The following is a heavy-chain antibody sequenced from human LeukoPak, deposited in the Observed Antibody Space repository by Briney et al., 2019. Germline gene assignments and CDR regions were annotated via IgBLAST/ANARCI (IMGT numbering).Heavy chain of an antibody. V-gene: IGHV4-34*01. J-gene: IGHJ5*02. CDR1: GGSFRDYY. D-gene: IGHD3-16*01. CDR2: INHSGST. CDR3: ARGGRVSWLDP. Sequence: PSETLSLTCAVYGGSFRDYYWTWIRQPPGKGLEWIGEINHSGSTNYTPSLKSRVTISVDTSKNQFSLNVSSVTAADTAVYYCARGGRVSWLDPWGKGTLVTASP.